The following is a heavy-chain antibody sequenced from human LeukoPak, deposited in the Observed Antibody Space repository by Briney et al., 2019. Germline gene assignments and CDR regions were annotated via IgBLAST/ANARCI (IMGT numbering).Heavy chain of an antibody. CDR1: GFTFGAYG. D-gene: IGHD1-26*01. CDR3: ARASGCYDY. Sequence: PGRSLRLSCETSGFTFGAYGIHWVCQAPGKGLEWVAVIWPDGSNRYYAESVKGRFTISRDNSKNTLYLEMNSLRAEDTAVYYCARASGCYDYWGQGTLVTVSS. J-gene: IGHJ4*02. CDR2: IWPDGSNR. V-gene: IGHV3-33*01.